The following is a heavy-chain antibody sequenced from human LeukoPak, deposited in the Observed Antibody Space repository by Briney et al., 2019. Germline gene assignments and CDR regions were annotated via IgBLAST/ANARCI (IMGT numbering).Heavy chain of an antibody. Sequence: SETLSLTCTVSGDSINSASYHWTWIRQPAGKGLEWIGRVSTSGSTNYNPSLKSRVTISVDTSKNHFSLKLSSVTAADTAVYYCARHSDSLGYDFWSGHGANWFDPWGQGTLVTVSS. J-gene: IGHJ5*02. V-gene: IGHV4-61*02. CDR2: VSTSGST. D-gene: IGHD3-3*01. CDR1: GDSINSASYH. CDR3: ARHSDSLGYDFWSGHGANWFDP.